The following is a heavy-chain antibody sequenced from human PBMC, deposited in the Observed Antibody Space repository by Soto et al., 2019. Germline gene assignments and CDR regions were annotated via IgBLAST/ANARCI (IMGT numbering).Heavy chain of an antibody. CDR2: IVVGSGNT. V-gene: IGHV1-58*01. CDR1: GFTFTSSA. Sequence: ASVKVSCKASGFTFTSSAVQWVRQARGQRLEWIGWIVVGSGNTDYAQKFQERVTITRDMSTSTAYMELRSLRSDDTAAYYCARGRIYGDYGTFEYWGQGTLVTVSS. D-gene: IGHD4-17*01. J-gene: IGHJ4*02. CDR3: ARGRIYGDYGTFEY.